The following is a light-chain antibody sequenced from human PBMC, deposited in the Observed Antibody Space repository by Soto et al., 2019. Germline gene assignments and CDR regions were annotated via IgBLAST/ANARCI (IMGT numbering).Light chain of an antibody. CDR1: QGISSY. CDR2: AAS. CDR3: KLLNSYPLT. V-gene: IGKV1-9*01. Sequence: DIQLTQSPSFLSASVGDRVTITCRASQGISSYLAWYQQKPGKAPKLLIYAASTLQSWLPSRFSGSGSGTELTLTISILQTEDFETYKCKLLNSYPLTFCPGTNVDIK. J-gene: IGKJ3*01.